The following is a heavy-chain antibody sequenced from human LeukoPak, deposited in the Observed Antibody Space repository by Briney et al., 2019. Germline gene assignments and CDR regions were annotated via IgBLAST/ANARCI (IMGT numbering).Heavy chain of an antibody. D-gene: IGHD2-2*01. J-gene: IGHJ6*03. CDR1: GGTFSSYA. CDR3: ARGMEPNPTTELLFDYYYYMDV. Sequence: SVKVSCKASGGTFSSYAISWVRQAPGQGLEWMGGIIPILGTANYAQKFQGRVTITTDESTSTAYMELSSLRSEDTAVYYCARGMEPNPTTELLFDYYYYMDVWGKGTTVTVSS. V-gene: IGHV1-69*05. CDR2: IIPILGTA.